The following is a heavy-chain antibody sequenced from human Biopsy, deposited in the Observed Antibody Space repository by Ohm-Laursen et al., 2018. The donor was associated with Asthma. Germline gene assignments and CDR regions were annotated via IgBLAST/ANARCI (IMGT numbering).Heavy chain of an antibody. J-gene: IGHJ4*02. CDR1: GGSVSTGSYY. V-gene: IGHV4-61*01. CDR2: IYYTGSA. CDR3: ARERAGYYGSGSYLGY. Sequence: SDTLFLTCTVSGGSVSTGSYYWSWIRQPPGKGLEWIGYIYYTGSANYNPSLKSRVTISVDTSKNQFSLRLNSVTAADTAVYYCARERAGYYGSGSYLGYWGQGTLVTVSS. D-gene: IGHD3-10*01.